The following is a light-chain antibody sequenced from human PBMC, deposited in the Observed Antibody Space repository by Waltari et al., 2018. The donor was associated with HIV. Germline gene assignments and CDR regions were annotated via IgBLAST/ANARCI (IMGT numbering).Light chain of an antibody. CDR2: NNK. J-gene: IGLJ2*01. Sequence: QSVLTQPPSASGTPGQRVTISCSGSNSNIGSNTVNWYQQLPGTAPKLLIYNNKQRPSGVPDRISGSKSGTSASLAISGLQSEDEADYYCAAWYDSLNGVVFGGGTKLTVL. CDR1: NSNIGSNT. V-gene: IGLV1-44*01. CDR3: AAWYDSLNGVV.